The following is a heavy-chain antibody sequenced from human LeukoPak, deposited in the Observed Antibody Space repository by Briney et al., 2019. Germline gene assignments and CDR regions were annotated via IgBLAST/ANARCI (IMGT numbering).Heavy chain of an antibody. CDR2: IYSVGGT. CDR1: GGSISSYY. V-gene: IGHV4-59*01. J-gene: IGHJ4*02. Sequence: SETLSLTCTVSGGSISSYYWSSIRQPPGKGLEWIGYIYSVGGTSYNPSLKSRVTMSIDTSKNQFSLKVKSVTAADTAVYYCARESNGDYSDYWGQGTLVTVSS. D-gene: IGHD4-17*01. CDR3: ARESNGDYSDY.